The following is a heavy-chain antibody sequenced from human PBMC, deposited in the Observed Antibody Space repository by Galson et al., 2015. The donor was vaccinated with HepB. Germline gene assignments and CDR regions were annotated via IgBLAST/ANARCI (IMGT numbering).Heavy chain of an antibody. CDR1: GFTFSSYG. J-gene: IGHJ3*02. V-gene: IGHV3-30*03. Sequence: SLRLSCAASGFTFSSYGMHWVRQAPGKGLEWVAVISYDGSKKYYADAVKGRFTISRDTSKTTLYLQMNSLRADDTAVYYCARTAYCSSTSCYRGAFDIWGQGTMVTASS. D-gene: IGHD2-2*01. CDR2: ISYDGSKK. CDR3: ARTAYCSSTSCYRGAFDI.